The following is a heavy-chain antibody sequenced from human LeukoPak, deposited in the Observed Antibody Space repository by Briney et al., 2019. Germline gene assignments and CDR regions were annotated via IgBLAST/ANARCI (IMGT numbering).Heavy chain of an antibody. CDR2: INPNSGGT. D-gene: IGHD5-18*01. CDR1: RYTFTGYY. Sequence: ASVKVSCKASRYTFTGYYMHWVRQAPGQGLEWMGWINPNSGGTNYAQKFQGRVTMTRDTSISTAYMELSRLRSDDTAVYYCARDIRSHTAMINDAFDIWGQGTMVTVSS. CDR3: ARDIRSHTAMINDAFDI. J-gene: IGHJ3*02. V-gene: IGHV1-2*02.